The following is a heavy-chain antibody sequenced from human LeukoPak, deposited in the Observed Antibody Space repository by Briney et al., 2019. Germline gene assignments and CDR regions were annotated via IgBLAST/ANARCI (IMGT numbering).Heavy chain of an antibody. V-gene: IGHV3-15*01. CDR2: IKSKGDGETS. D-gene: IGHD3-22*01. J-gene: IGHJ3*01. CDR3: AAVGEWLSNAFNL. CDR1: GFSISIAW. Sequence: NPGGSLRLSCAASGFSISIAWMSWLRQAPGKGLEWVGRIKSKGDGETSDHAAPVKDRFIISRDDSKNMLYLQMNSLKTEDTAIYYCAAVGEWLSNAFNLWGQGTMVTVSA.